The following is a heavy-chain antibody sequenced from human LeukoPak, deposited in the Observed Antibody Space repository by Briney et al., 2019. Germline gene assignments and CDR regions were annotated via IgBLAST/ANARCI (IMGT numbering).Heavy chain of an antibody. J-gene: IGHJ4*02. D-gene: IGHD3-22*01. CDR1: GYTFTSNA. Sequence: ASVKVSCKTSGYTFTSNAMHWVRQAPGQRLEWMEWINGGNGNTKYSQNFQGRVTFTRDTSASTAYMELNSLRSEDTSVYYCARAWIYYDGSGYYDYWGQGTLVTVSS. V-gene: IGHV1-3*01. CDR3: ARAWIYYDGSGYYDY. CDR2: INGGNGNT.